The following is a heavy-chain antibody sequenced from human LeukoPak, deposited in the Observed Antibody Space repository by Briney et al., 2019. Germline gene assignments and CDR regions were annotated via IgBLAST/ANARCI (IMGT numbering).Heavy chain of an antibody. CDR3: ARDGPYSDSSGYYYAFDI. D-gene: IGHD3-22*01. J-gene: IGHJ3*02. Sequence: PGGSLRLSCAASGFTVSSNYMSWVRQAPGKGLEWVSVIYSGGSTYYADSVKGRFTISRDNSKNTLYLQMNSLRAEDTAVYYCARDGPYSDSSGYYYAFDIWGQGTMVTVSS. V-gene: IGHV3-66*01. CDR1: GFTVSSNY. CDR2: IYSGGST.